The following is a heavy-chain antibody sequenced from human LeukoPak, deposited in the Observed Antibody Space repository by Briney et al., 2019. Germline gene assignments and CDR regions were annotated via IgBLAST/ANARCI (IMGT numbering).Heavy chain of an antibody. CDR1: GGSISSGSYY. D-gene: IGHD6-13*01. Sequence: PSQTLSLTCTVSGGSISSGSYYWSWIRQPAGKGLEWIGRIYTSGSTNYNPSLKSRVTISVDTSKNQFSLKLSSVTAADTAVYHCARDLIAAAGTDYYYYGMDVWGQGTTVTVSS. J-gene: IGHJ6*02. CDR2: IYTSGST. V-gene: IGHV4-61*02. CDR3: ARDLIAAAGTDYYYYGMDV.